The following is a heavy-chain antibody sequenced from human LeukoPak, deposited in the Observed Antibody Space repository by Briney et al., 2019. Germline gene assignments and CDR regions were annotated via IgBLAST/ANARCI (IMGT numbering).Heavy chain of an antibody. D-gene: IGHD3-10*01. V-gene: IGHV3-74*01. J-gene: IGHJ2*01. CDR3: ARGRGWYFDL. CDR1: GFTFSNYW. CDR2: INSDGRII. Sequence: GGSLRLSCAASGFTFSNYWMHWVCQVPGKGLVWVSHINSDGRIINYADSVKGRFTISRDSAKNTLYLQMNSLRVEDTAVYYCARGRGWYFDLWGRGTLVTVSS.